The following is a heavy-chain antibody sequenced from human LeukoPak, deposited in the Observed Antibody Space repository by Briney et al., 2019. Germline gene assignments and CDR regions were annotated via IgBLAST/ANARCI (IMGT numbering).Heavy chain of an antibody. J-gene: IGHJ4*02. CDR2: ISSGSNII. CDR1: GFSFSTYS. D-gene: IGHD6-6*01. V-gene: IGHV3-48*01. CDR3: ARGYSSSSGFHFDY. Sequence: GGSLRLSCAASGFSFSTYSMNWVRQAPGKGLEWVSYISSGSNIIQYANTVKGRFAISRDNAKNSLYLQMGSLRAEDTAVYYCARGYSSSSGFHFDYWGQGTLVTVSS.